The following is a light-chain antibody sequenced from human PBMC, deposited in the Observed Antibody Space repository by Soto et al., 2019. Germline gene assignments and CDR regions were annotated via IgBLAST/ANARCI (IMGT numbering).Light chain of an antibody. CDR1: QDIGNF. CDR2: GAS. CDR3: QQLNSYPQT. Sequence: DIHMTQSPSSVSASVGDRFTISCRASQDIGNFLAWYQQTPGKAPRLLIHGASSLSREIPSRFSGGGSGPDFTLTISSLQPEDSATYFCQQLNSYPQTFGQGTRLEIK. J-gene: IGKJ5*01. V-gene: IGKV1-12*01.